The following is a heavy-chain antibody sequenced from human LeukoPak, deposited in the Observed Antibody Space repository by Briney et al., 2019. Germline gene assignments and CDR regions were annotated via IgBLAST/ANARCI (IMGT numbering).Heavy chain of an antibody. CDR2: ISSSSSYI. CDR1: GFTFSSYW. Sequence: PGGSLRLSCAASGFTFSSYWMNWVRQAPGKGLEWVSSISSSSSYIYYADSVKGRFTISRDNAKNSLYLQMNSLRAEDTAVYYCARGDSSGYDYWGQGTLVTVSS. CDR3: ARGDSSGYDY. J-gene: IGHJ4*02. V-gene: IGHV3-21*01. D-gene: IGHD3-22*01.